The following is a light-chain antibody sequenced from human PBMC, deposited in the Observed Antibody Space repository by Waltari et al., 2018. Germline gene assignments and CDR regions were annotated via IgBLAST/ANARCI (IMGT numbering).Light chain of an antibody. CDR1: QSISSW. V-gene: IGKV1-5*03. CDR2: KAS. J-gene: IGKJ1*01. CDR3: HQYNSYPRT. Sequence: DIHMTQSPSTLSASVGARVTITCRASQSISSWLAWYQHKPGKAPKVLIYKASILESGVPSRFSGSGSGTEFTLTISSLQPDDFATYYCHQYNSYPRTFGQGTKVEIK.